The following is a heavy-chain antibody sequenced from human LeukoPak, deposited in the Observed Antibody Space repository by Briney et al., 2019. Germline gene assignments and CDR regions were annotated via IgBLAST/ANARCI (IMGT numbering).Heavy chain of an antibody. CDR2: INPSGGST. V-gene: IGHV1-46*01. CDR3: ARDNSIGGRGWWSDP. J-gene: IGHJ5*02. CDR1: GYTFTNYY. D-gene: IGHD2-15*01. Sequence: ASVKVSCKASGYTFTNYYMHWVRQAPGQGLERMGLINPSGGSTSYAEKFQGRVIMTRDMSTTTDYMELSSLRSEDTAVYCARDNSIGGRGWWSDPWGQASLVTVSS.